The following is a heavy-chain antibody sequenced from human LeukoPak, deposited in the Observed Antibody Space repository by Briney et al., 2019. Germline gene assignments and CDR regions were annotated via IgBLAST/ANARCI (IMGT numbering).Heavy chain of an antibody. V-gene: IGHV3-9*01. CDR3: AKDIQRLAAAGTVADY. D-gene: IGHD6-13*01. CDR2: ISWNSGSI. J-gene: IGHJ4*02. Sequence: GGSLRLSCAASGFTFSSYAMSWVRQAPGKGLEWVSGISWNSGSIGYADSVKGRFTISRDNAKNSLYLQMNSLRAEDTALYYCAKDIQRLAAAGTVADYWGQGTLVTVSS. CDR1: GFTFSSYA.